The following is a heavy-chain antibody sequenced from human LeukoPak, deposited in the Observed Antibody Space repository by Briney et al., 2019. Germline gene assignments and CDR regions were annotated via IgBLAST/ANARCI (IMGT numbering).Heavy chain of an antibody. CDR2: INHSGST. CDR3: ARVLLWFGESQGGWFDP. Sequence: SETLSLTCAVYGGSFSGYYWSWIRQPPGKGLEWIGEINHSGSTNYNPSLKSRVTISVDTSKNQFSLKLSSVTAADTAVYYCARVLLWFGESQGGWFDPWGQGTLVTVSS. D-gene: IGHD3-10*01. J-gene: IGHJ5*02. V-gene: IGHV4-34*01. CDR1: GGSFSGYY.